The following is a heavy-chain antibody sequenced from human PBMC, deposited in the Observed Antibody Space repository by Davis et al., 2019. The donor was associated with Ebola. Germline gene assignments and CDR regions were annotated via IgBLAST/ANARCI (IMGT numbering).Heavy chain of an antibody. J-gene: IGHJ4*02. CDR3: ARSNLLGSGSYRPLDY. CDR2: IYYSGST. D-gene: IGHD3-10*01. Sequence: MPSETLSLTCTVSGGSVSSGYYYWSWIRQPPGKGLEWIGYIYYSGSTNYNPSLKSRVTISVDTSKNQFSLKLSSVTAADTAVYYCARSNLLGSGSYRPLDYWGQGTLVTVSS. CDR1: GGSVSSGYYY. V-gene: IGHV4-61*01.